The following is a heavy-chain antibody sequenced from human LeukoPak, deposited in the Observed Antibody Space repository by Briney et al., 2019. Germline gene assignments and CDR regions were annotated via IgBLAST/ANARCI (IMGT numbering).Heavy chain of an antibody. Sequence: SETLSLTCTVSGGSIRTSSDFWGWIRQPPGRGLKWFGSIFCSGSTYYKPSLKSRVSMSVDTSENQFSLRLTSVTAADTAVYYCARHDMYKPRDFDYWGQGTLVTVSS. CDR3: ARHDMYKPRDFDY. D-gene: IGHD1-1*01. CDR2: IFCSGST. CDR1: GGSIRTSSDF. J-gene: IGHJ4*02. V-gene: IGHV4-39*01.